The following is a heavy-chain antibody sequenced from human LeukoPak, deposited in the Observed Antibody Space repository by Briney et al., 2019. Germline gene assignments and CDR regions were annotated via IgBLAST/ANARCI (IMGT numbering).Heavy chain of an antibody. Sequence: GGSLRLSCAASGFTFSSYAMSWVRQAPGKGLEWVSAISGSGGSTYYADSVKGRFTISRDNSKNTLYLQMSSLRAEDTAVYYCAKSDSSSWFFDYWGQGTLVTVSS. CDR1: GFTFSSYA. D-gene: IGHD6-13*01. J-gene: IGHJ4*02. V-gene: IGHV3-23*01. CDR3: AKSDSSSWFFDY. CDR2: ISGSGGST.